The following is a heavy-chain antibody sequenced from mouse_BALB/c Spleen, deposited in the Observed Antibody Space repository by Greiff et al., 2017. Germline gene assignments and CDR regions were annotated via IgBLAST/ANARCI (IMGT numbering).Heavy chain of an antibody. V-gene: IGHV1-15*01. Sequence: QVHVKQSGAELVRPGASVTLSCKASGYTFTDYEMHWVKQTPVHGLEWIGAIDPETGGTAYNQKFKGKATLTADKSSSTAYMELRSLTSEDSAVYYCTRYLPFITTVVGDAMDYWGQGTSVTVSS. J-gene: IGHJ4*01. CDR1: GYTFTDYE. CDR3: TRYLPFITTVVGDAMDY. CDR2: IDPETGGT. D-gene: IGHD1-1*01.